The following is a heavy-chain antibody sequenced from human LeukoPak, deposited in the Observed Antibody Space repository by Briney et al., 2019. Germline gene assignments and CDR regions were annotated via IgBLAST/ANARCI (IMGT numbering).Heavy chain of an antibody. V-gene: IGHV3-33*06. CDR2: IWYDGSNK. J-gene: IGHJ6*03. CDR1: GFTFSSYG. CDR3: AKEQFDSVVVPAAKVAYYMDV. D-gene: IGHD2-2*01. Sequence: PGGSLRLSCAASGFTFSSYGMHWVRQAPGKGLEWVAVIWYDGSNKYYADSVKGRFTISRDNSKNTLYLQMNSLRAEDTAVYYWAKEQFDSVVVPAAKVAYYMDVWGKGTTVTVSS.